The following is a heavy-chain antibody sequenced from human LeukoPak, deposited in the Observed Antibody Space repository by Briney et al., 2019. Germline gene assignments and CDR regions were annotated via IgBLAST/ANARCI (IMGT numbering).Heavy chain of an antibody. CDR3: AAAAVCGGDCYYYYYYYMDV. CDR2: INPNSGGT. J-gene: IGHJ6*03. D-gene: IGHD2-21*01. CDR1: GYTFTGYN. V-gene: IGHV1-2*06. Sequence: GASVKVSCKPSGYTFTGYNMHWVRQAPGQGLEWMGRINPNSGGTNYAQKFQGSVNMTRDTSISTAYMELSRLRSDDTAVYYCAAAAVCGGDCYYYYYYYMDVWGKGTTVTVSS.